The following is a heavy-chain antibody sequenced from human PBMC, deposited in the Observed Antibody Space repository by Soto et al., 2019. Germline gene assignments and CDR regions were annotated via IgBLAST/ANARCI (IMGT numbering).Heavy chain of an antibody. V-gene: IGHV4-59*01. CDR3: ARDGEKLAVADNYYYYGMDV. Sequence: PSETLSLTCTVSGGSISSYYWSWIRQPPGKGLERIGYIYYSGSTNYNPSLKSRVTISVDTSKNQFSLKLSSVTAADTAVYYCARDGEKLAVADNYYYYGMDVWGQGTTVTVPS. CDR1: GGSISSYY. CDR2: IYYSGST. D-gene: IGHD6-19*01. J-gene: IGHJ6*02.